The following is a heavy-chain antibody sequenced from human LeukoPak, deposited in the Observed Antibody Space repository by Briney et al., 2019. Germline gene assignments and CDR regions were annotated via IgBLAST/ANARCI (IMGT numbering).Heavy chain of an antibody. D-gene: IGHD1/OR15-1a*01. CDR3: ATNKRADI. Sequence: GGSLRLSCAASGFNFNMFWMSWVRQAPGKGLEWVANIRQDGSDQYYVDSVKGRFTISRDNAKNSLVLQMNNLRVEDTATYYCATNKRADIWGQGTMVSVS. CDR1: GFNFNMFW. J-gene: IGHJ3*02. V-gene: IGHV3-7*01. CDR2: IRQDGSDQ.